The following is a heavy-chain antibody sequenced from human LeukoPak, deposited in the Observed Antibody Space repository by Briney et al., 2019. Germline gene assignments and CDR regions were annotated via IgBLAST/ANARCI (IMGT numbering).Heavy chain of an antibody. CDR2: INSDGTTT. V-gene: IGHV3-74*01. CDR3: ARGGYGAHMG. CDR1: GFSFSSFW. Sequence: GGSLRLSCAASGFSFSSFWMHWVRQVPGKGLVWVSGINSDGTTTGYADSVKGRFTISRDNAKNTVSLQMSSLRAEDTALYYCARGGYGAHMGWGQGTLVTVSS. D-gene: IGHD4-17*01. J-gene: IGHJ4*02.